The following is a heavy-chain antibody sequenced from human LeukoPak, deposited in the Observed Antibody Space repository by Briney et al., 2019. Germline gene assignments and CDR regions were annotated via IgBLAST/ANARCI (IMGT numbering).Heavy chain of an antibody. CDR1: GFTFTTYE. Sequence: GGSLRLSCAASGFTFTTYEMNWVRQAPGKGLEWISYISSSGSTIYYADSVKGRFTISRDNAKNSLYLQLNSLRAEDTAVYYCATSRWRYCSVGSCYYFDYWGQGTLVTVSS. CDR3: ATSRWRYCSVGSCYYFDY. D-gene: IGHD2-15*01. V-gene: IGHV3-48*03. J-gene: IGHJ4*02. CDR2: ISSSGSTI.